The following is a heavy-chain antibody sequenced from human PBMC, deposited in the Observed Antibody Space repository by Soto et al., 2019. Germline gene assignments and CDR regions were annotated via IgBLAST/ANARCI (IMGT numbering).Heavy chain of an antibody. D-gene: IGHD3-22*01. Sequence: QVQLQESGPGLVKPSETLSLTCTVSGGSISSYYWSWIRQPAGKGLEWIGRIYTSGSTNYNPSLKSRVTMSVETSKNQFSLKLSSVTAADTAVYYCARDSSYYDSSGYTPLYYFDYWGQGTLVTVSS. CDR3: ARDSSYYDSSGYTPLYYFDY. V-gene: IGHV4-4*07. J-gene: IGHJ4*02. CDR2: IYTSGST. CDR1: GGSISSYY.